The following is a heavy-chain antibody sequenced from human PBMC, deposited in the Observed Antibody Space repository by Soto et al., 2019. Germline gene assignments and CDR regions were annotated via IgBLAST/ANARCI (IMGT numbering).Heavy chain of an antibody. D-gene: IGHD6-19*01. V-gene: IGHV3-30-3*01. Sequence: GGSLRLSCAASGFTFSTYTLHWVRQAPGKGLEWVAVISYDGNYEYYAESVKGRFTISRDNSKNTLFLQMNSLRADDTAVYYCARASVAATWGYYFDYWGQGALVTVSS. CDR1: GFTFSTYT. CDR2: ISYDGNYE. J-gene: IGHJ4*02. CDR3: ARASVAATWGYYFDY.